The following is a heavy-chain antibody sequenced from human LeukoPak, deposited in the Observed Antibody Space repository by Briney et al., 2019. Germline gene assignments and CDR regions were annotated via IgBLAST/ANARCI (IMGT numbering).Heavy chain of an antibody. CDR2: SYSGGNA. D-gene: IGHD1-26*01. V-gene: IGHV4-59*01. CDR3: AHSKRGGGYYINAFAV. CDR1: GASTSAYY. Sequence: SETLSLTCAVSGASTSAYYWSWIRQPPGKGLEWIGYSYSGGNANYNPSLKSRVTISIDTSENQFSLRLTSVTAADTAVYFCAHSKRGGGYYINAFAVWGQGALVTISS. J-gene: IGHJ3*01.